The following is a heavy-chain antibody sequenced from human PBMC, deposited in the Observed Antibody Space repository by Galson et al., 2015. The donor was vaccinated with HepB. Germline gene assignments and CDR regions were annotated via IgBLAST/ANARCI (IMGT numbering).Heavy chain of an antibody. CDR2: ISSSSSSI. J-gene: IGHJ4*02. D-gene: IGHD2-21*01. Sequence: SLRLSCAASGFTFSSHSMNWVRQAPGKGLEWVSHISSSSSSISYADSVKGRFTISRDNAKNSLYLQMNSLRDEDTAVYYCTRRYCGDTGCRFDHGGQGTLVTVSS. V-gene: IGHV3-48*02. CDR1: GFTFSSHS. CDR3: TRRYCGDTGCRFDH.